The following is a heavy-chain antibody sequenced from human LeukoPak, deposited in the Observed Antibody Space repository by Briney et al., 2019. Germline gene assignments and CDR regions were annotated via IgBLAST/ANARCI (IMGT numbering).Heavy chain of an antibody. CDR2: IIPILGIA. D-gene: IGHD2-21*02. J-gene: IGHJ4*02. Sequence: ASAKVSCKASGGTFSSYAISWVRQAPGQGLEWMGRIIPILGIANYAQKFQGRVTITADKSTSTAYMELSSLRSEDTAVYYCARQRVVTPYYFDYWGQGTLVTVSS. CDR3: ARQRVVTPYYFDY. V-gene: IGHV1-69*04. CDR1: GGTFSSYA.